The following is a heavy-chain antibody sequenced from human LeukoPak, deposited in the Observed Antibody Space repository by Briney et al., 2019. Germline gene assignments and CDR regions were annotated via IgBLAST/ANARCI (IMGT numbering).Heavy chain of an antibody. CDR1: GGSIRSSYYY. CDR2: IYDSGST. V-gene: IGHV4-39*01. CDR3: WAIGTTIKLDY. Sequence: SETLSLTCTVSGGSIRSSYYYWGWIRQPPGKGLEWIGSIYDSGSTYYNPSLKSRVTISVDTSKNQFSLKLNSVTAADTAVYYCWAIGTTIKLDYWGQGTLVTVAS. D-gene: IGHD5-24*01. J-gene: IGHJ4*02.